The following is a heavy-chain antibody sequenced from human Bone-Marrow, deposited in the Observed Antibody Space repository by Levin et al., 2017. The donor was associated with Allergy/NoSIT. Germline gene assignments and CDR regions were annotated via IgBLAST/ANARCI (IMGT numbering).Heavy chain of an antibody. Sequence: GGSLRLSCAASGFTFSNAWMSWVRQAPGKGLEWVGRIKSKTDGGTTDYAAPVKGRFTISRDDSKNTLYLQMNSLKTEDTAVYYCTSFFYSGYDFGDYYYGMDVWGQGTTVTVSS. D-gene: IGHD5-12*01. V-gene: IGHV3-15*01. CDR1: GFTFSNAW. CDR3: TSFFYSGYDFGDYYYGMDV. CDR2: IKSKTDGGTT. J-gene: IGHJ6*02.